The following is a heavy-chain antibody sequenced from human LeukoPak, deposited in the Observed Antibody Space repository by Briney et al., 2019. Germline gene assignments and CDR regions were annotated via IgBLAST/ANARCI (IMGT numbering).Heavy chain of an antibody. CDR2: IYYSGST. CDR1: GFTFSSYSMN. D-gene: IGHD6-19*01. Sequence: GSLRLSCAASGFTFSSYSMNWVRQPPGKGLEWIGSIYYSGSTYYNPSLKSRVTISVDTSKNQFSLKLSSVTAADTAVYYCARPFGAAVAGIDYWGQGTLVTVSS. V-gene: IGHV4-39*01. J-gene: IGHJ4*02. CDR3: ARPFGAAVAGIDY.